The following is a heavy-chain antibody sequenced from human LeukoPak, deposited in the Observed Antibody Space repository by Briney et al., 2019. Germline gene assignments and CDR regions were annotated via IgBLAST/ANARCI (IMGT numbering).Heavy chain of an antibody. CDR2: IIPILGIA. CDR3: ARGIRAPGGNTYIWFDP. CDR1: GGTFSSYA. J-gene: IGHJ5*01. Sequence: SVKVSCKASGGTFSSYAISWVRQAPGQGLEWMGRIIPILGIANYAQKFQGRVTITADKSTSTAYMELSSLRSEDTAVYYCARGIRAPGGNTYIWFDPWGQGTTVTVSS. D-gene: IGHD4-23*01. V-gene: IGHV1-69*04.